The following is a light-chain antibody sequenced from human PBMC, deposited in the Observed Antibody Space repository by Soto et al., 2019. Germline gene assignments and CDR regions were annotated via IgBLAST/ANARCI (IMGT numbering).Light chain of an antibody. V-gene: IGKV1-39*01. CDR2: AAA. CDR1: QTISTY. Sequence: DIQMTQSPSSLSASVGDRVTITCRASQTISTYLNWYQQKPGKAPNLLIYAAASLQSGVPSRFSGSGSGTEFTLSISSLQPEDFATYFCQQSYTSPHPFGQGTKLKIK. J-gene: IGKJ2*01. CDR3: QQSYTSPHP.